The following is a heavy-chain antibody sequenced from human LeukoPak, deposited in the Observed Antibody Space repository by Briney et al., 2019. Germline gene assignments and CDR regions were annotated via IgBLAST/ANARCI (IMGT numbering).Heavy chain of an antibody. V-gene: IGHV3-66*01. J-gene: IGHJ3*02. D-gene: IGHD3-10*01. CDR1: GFTVSSNY. CDR2: IYSGGST. CDR3: ASYPPGRVAFDI. Sequence: GGSLRLSCAASGFTVSSNYMSWVRQAPGKGLEWVSVIYSGGSTYYADSVKGRFTISRDNSKNTLYLQMNSLRAEDTAVYYCASYPPGRVAFDIWGQGTMVTVSS.